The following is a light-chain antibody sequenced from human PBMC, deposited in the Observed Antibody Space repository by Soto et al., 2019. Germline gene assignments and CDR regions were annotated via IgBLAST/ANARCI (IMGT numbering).Light chain of an antibody. V-gene: IGKV4-1*01. CDR2: WAS. CDR3: QQYYATPYT. CDR1: QSVLYSSNNKNF. J-gene: IGKJ2*01. Sequence: DIVMTQSPDSLAVSLVERATINCKSSQSVLYSSNNKNFLAWYQQRPGQPPKLLISWASTREFGVPARFSGSGSGTDFTLTISSLQAEDVAFYYCQQYYATPYTFGQGTKLEI.